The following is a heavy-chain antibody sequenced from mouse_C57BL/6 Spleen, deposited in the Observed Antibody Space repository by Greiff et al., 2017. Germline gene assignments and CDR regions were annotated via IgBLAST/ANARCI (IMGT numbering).Heavy chain of an antibody. CDR3: ALYGSSSGV. D-gene: IGHD1-1*01. Sequence: DVKLQESGPGLVKPSQSLSLTCSVTGYSITSGYYWNWIRQFPGNKLEWMGYISYDGSNNYNPSLKNRISITRDTSKNQFFLKLNSVTTEDTATYYCALYGSSSGVWGTGTTVTVSS. CDR1: GYSITSGYY. CDR2: ISYDGSN. V-gene: IGHV3-6*01. J-gene: IGHJ1*03.